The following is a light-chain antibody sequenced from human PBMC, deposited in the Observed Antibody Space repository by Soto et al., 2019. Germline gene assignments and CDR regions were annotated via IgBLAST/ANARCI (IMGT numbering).Light chain of an antibody. Sequence: EVVLTQSPGTLSLSPGERATLSCRASQSVSNNYLAWYQQKPGQAPRPLIYGASSRATGIPDRFSGSGSGTAFTLTISKLEPEDFAVYYCQQYGSSPFTFGQGTKLEI. J-gene: IGKJ2*01. CDR2: GAS. CDR1: QSVSNNY. V-gene: IGKV3-20*01. CDR3: QQYGSSPFT.